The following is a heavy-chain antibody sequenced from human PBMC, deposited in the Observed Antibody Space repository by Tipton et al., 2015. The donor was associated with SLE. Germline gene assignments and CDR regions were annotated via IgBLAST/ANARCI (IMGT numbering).Heavy chain of an antibody. D-gene: IGHD4-17*01. CDR3: ATDGETVTTGDAFDI. J-gene: IGHJ3*02. Sequence: VQLVQSGGGLVQPGGSLRLSCAASGFTVSSNYMSWVRQAPGKGLEWVSVIYSGGSTYYADSVKGRFTISRDNSKNTLYLQMNSLRAEDTAVYYCATDGETVTTGDAFDIWGQGTMITVSS. V-gene: IGHV3-53*01. CDR1: GFTVSSNY. CDR2: IYSGGST.